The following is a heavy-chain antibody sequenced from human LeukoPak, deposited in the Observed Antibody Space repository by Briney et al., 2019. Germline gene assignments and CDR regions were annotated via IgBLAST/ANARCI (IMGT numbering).Heavy chain of an antibody. CDR2: IRSKANSYAT. Sequence: GGSLRLSCAASGFTFSGSAMHWVRQASGKGLEWVGRIRSKANSYATAYAASVKGRFTISRDDSKNTAYLQVNSLRAEDTAVYYCARDPNPRDGAVAIDYWGQGTLVTVSS. CDR1: GFTFSGSA. CDR3: ARDPNPRDGAVAIDY. D-gene: IGHD6-19*01. J-gene: IGHJ4*02. V-gene: IGHV3-73*01.